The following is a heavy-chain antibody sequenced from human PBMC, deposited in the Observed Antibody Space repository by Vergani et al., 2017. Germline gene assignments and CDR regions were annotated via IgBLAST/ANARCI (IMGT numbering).Heavy chain of an antibody. V-gene: IGHV3-30*02. J-gene: IGHJ5*02. CDR2: IHDDGSNI. CDR1: GFSLSNYG. CDR3: AKDFVWFGTCTGANLDT. D-gene: IGHD3-10*01. Sequence: QLQLVESGGGVVHPGGSLRLSCAASGFSLSNYGMHWVRQAPGKGLEWVAFIHDDGSNIYYTDSVKGRFTISRDNSKNTLYLEMNSLRPDGGARYYCAKDFVWFGTCTGANLDTWGQGTLVTVS.